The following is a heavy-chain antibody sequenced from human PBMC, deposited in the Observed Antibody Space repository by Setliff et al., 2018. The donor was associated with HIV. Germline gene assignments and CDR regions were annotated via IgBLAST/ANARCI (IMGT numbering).Heavy chain of an antibody. CDR3: AKGRYGGYDWGTLDI. CDR2: ISGSGGTT. V-gene: IGHV3-23*01. D-gene: IGHD5-12*01. J-gene: IGHJ3*02. Sequence: PGGSLRLSCAASGFTFSSYAMSWVRQAPGKGLEWVSAISGSGGTTYYADSVKGRFTISRDNSKNTLYLQMNSLRVEDTAVYYCAKGRYGGYDWGTLDIWGQGTMVTVSS. CDR1: GFTFSSYA.